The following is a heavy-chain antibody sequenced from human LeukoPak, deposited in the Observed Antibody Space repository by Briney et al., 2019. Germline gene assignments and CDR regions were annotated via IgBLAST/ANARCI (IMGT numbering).Heavy chain of an antibody. V-gene: IGHV3-9*01. J-gene: IGHJ5*02. CDR1: GFTFDDYA. D-gene: IGHD3-22*01. CDR2: ISWNSGSI. CDR3: AKEAEYYDSSGYYNWFHP. Sequence: GGSLRLSCAASGFTFDDYAMHWVRQAPGKGLEWVSGISWNSGSIGYADSVKGRFTISRDNAKNSLYLQMNSLRAEDTALYYCAKEAEYYDSSGYYNWFHPWGQGTLVTVSS.